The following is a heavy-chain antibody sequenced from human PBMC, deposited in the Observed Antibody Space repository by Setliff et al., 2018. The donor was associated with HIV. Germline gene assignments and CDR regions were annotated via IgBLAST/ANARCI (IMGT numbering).Heavy chain of an antibody. Sequence: ASVKVSCKAFGYTFISYFLHWVRQAPGQGLEWLGIIDPNGGATNNAQKLQGRLTVTTDTSTGTLYMELSNLRSDDSAVYYCARAGGGATDQAFDIWGQGTMVTVSS. V-gene: IGHV1-46*01. J-gene: IGHJ3*02. CDR3: ARAGGGATDQAFDI. CDR1: GYTFISYF. CDR2: IDPNGGAT. D-gene: IGHD2-2*01.